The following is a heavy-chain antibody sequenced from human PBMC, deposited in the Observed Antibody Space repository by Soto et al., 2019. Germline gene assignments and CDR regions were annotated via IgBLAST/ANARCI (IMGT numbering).Heavy chain of an antibody. CDR2: IKQDGSEK. V-gene: IGHV3-7*05. Sequence: GGSLRLSCAASGFTFSSYWMSWVRQAPGKGLEWVANIKQDGSEKYYVETVKGRFTISRDNAKNSLYLQMNSLRAEDTAVYYCARDHRITIFGVVNYYGMDVWGQGTTVTVSS. CDR3: ARDHRITIFGVVNYYGMDV. CDR1: GFTFSSYW. D-gene: IGHD3-3*01. J-gene: IGHJ6*02.